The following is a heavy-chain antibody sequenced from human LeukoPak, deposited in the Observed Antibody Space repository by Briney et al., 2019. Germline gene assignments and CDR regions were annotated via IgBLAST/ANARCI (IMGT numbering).Heavy chain of an antibody. CDR2: INHSGST. CDR3: ARGDYSKSWFDP. J-gene: IGHJ5*02. Sequence: PSETLSLTCAVYGGSFSGYYWSWIRQPPGKGLEWIGEINHSGSTSYNPSLKSRVAISVDTSKNQFSLKLSSVTAADTAVYYCARGDYSKSWFDPWGQGTLVTVSS. D-gene: IGHD4-11*01. CDR1: GGSFSGYY. V-gene: IGHV4-34*01.